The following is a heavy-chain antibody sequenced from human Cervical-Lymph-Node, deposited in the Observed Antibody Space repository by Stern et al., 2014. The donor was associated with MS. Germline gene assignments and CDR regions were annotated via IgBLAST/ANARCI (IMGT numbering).Heavy chain of an antibody. CDR2: ISYDASNK. D-gene: IGHD2-15*01. V-gene: IGHV3-30*03. J-gene: IGHJ6*02. CDR1: GFTFSSYG. Sequence: VQLVESGGGVVQPGRSLRLSCAASGFTFSSYGMHWVRQAPGKGLEWVAVISYDASNKYYADSVKGRFTLSRDNSKNKRYLQMNIERSEVRAVYTCVRGLGYSSGGSCRHYYYGMDVWGQGTPVTVSS. CDR3: VRGLGYSSGGSCRHYYYGMDV.